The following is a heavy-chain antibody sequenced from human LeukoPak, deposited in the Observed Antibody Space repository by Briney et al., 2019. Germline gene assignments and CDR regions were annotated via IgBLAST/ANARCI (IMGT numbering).Heavy chain of an antibody. Sequence: GGSLRLSCAASGFTCSSYAMHGVRQAPGKGLEWVAVISYDGSNKYYADSVKGRFTISSDNSKNTLYLQMKILRAEDTAVYYCARDWSIAVAGTAFDYWGQGTLVTVSS. V-gene: IGHV3-30*04. CDR3: ARDWSIAVAGTAFDY. D-gene: IGHD6-19*01. CDR1: GFTCSSYA. J-gene: IGHJ4*02. CDR2: ISYDGSNK.